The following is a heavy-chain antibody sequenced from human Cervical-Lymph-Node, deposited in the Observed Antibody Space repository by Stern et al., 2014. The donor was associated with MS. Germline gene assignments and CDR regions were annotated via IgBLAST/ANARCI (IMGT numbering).Heavy chain of an antibody. CDR2: MNPDSGET. CDR3: ARGETRLKMFAPSRYYGMDV. J-gene: IGHJ6*02. CDR1: GYTFSSFD. V-gene: IGHV1-8*01. Sequence: QVQLVQSEAEVKKPGASVKVSCKASGYTFSSFDINWVRQATGQGLEWMGWMNPDSGETGYTEKFQGRVTMTRNTSITTAYMELSGLRSEDTAVYYCARGETRLKMFAPSRYYGMDVLGQGTTVTVSS. D-gene: IGHD2-21*02.